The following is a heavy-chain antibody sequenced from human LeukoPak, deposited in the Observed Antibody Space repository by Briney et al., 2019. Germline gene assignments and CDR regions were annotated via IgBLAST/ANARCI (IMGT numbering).Heavy chain of an antibody. D-gene: IGHD1-20*01. Sequence: GGSLRLSCAASGFTFSNYWMSWVRQAPGKGLEWVANIKDDGSKKYYVDSVKGRFTISRDNAKNSLYLQMNSLRVEDTAVYYCAKDPYPYNWNDAAFDIWGQGTMVTVSS. J-gene: IGHJ3*02. CDR2: IKDDGSKK. V-gene: IGHV3-7*01. CDR3: AKDPYPYNWNDAAFDI. CDR1: GFTFSNYW.